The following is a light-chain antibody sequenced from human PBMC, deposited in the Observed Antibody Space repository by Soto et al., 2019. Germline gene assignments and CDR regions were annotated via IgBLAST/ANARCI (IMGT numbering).Light chain of an antibody. CDR1: QTISSC. Sequence: DIQMTQSPSTLSGSVGDRVTITCRASQTISSCLAWYQKKPGKAPKLLIYKAPTLKSGVPSRFIGRGSGTEFTLTISSLQPDDFATYYCQHYNSYSEAFGQGTKVDIK. J-gene: IGKJ1*01. V-gene: IGKV1-5*03. CDR2: KAP. CDR3: QHYNSYSEA.